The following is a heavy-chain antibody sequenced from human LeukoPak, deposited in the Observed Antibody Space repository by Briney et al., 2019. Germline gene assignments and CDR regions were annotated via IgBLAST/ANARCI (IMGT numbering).Heavy chain of an antibody. CDR3: ARDLASYYYYGMDV. J-gene: IGHJ6*02. Sequence: GGSLRLSCAASGFTFSSYAMSWVRQAPGKGLEWVSAISGSGGSTYYADSVKGRFTISRDNSKNTLYLQMNSLRAEDTAVHYCARDLASYYYYGMDVWGQGTTVTVSS. V-gene: IGHV3-23*01. CDR1: GFTFSSYA. CDR2: ISGSGGST.